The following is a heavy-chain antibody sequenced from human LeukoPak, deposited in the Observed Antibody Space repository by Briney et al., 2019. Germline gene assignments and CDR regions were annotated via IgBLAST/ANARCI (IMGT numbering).Heavy chain of an antibody. V-gene: IGHV1-2*02. Sequence: ASVKVSCKSSGYTFNDYYIHWVRQTPEQGLEWMAWISPHNGGTHYAQKFQGRVTMTLDTPTSTVYLELNSLTSDDTAVYYCARDHPGPEFIDYWGQGTLVTVSS. CDR1: GYTFNDYY. CDR2: ISPHNGGT. J-gene: IGHJ4*02. CDR3: ARDHPGPEFIDY.